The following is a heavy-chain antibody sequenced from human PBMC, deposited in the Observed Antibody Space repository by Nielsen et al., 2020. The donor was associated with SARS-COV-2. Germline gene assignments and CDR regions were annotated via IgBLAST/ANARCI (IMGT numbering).Heavy chain of an antibody. Sequence: ASVKVSCKASGYTFTTYDINWLRQATGQGLEWMGWMTPNNGATGYAQKFQGRVTLTWDTSISTAYMELSSLRSEDPAVYYCTRGVPDFGYWGQGTLVTVSS. CDR2: MTPNNGAT. V-gene: IGHV1-8*01. J-gene: IGHJ4*02. CDR1: GYTFTTYD. CDR3: TRGVPDFGY.